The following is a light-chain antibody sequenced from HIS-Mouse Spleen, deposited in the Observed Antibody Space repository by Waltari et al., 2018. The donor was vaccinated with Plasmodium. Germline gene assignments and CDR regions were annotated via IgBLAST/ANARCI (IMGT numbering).Light chain of an antibody. CDR2: EDS. Sequence: SYELTQPPSVSVSPGQTATITCSGDALPKTYAYWYPQKSGQAPELVIYEDSKRPPGIPERFSGSSSGTMATLTISGAQVEDEADYYCYSTDSSGNHRVFGGGTKLTVL. J-gene: IGLJ3*02. CDR1: ALPKTY. V-gene: IGLV3-10*01. CDR3: YSTDSSGNHRV.